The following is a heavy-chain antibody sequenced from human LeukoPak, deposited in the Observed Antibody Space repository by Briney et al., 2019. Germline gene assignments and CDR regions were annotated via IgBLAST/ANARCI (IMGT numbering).Heavy chain of an antibody. Sequence: SVKVSCKASGGTFSSYAISWVRQAPGQGLEWMGGIIPIFGTANYAQKFQGRVTITADKSTSTAYMELGSLRSEDTAVYYCATSSGYDFSRWFDPWGQGTLVTVSS. CDR3: ATSSGYDFSRWFDP. J-gene: IGHJ5*02. CDR1: GGTFSSYA. D-gene: IGHD5-12*01. V-gene: IGHV1-69*06. CDR2: IIPIFGTA.